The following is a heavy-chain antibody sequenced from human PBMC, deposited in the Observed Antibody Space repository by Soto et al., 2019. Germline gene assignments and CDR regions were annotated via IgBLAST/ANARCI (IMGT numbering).Heavy chain of an antibody. Sequence: SETLSLTCTVSGVSISSGDYYWSWIRQPPGKGLEWIGYIYYSGSTYYNPSLKSRVTISVDTSKNQFSLKLSSVTAADTAVYYCATVGYSGYDWYYFDYWGQGTLVTVSS. CDR1: GVSISSGDYY. J-gene: IGHJ4*02. V-gene: IGHV4-30-4*01. CDR3: ATVGYSGYDWYYFDY. D-gene: IGHD5-12*01. CDR2: IYYSGST.